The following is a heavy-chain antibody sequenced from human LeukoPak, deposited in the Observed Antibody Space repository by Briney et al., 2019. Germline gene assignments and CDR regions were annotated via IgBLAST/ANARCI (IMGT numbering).Heavy chain of an antibody. CDR1: GFTFSSYS. CDR2: ISSGSSYI. Sequence: PGGSLRLSCATSGFTFSSYSMNWVRQAPGKGLEWVSSISSGSSYIYYADSVKGRFTISRDNAKNSLYLQMNSLRAEDTAVYYCARDPFGGVGDYNDAFDIWGQGTMVTVSS. V-gene: IGHV3-21*01. J-gene: IGHJ3*02. CDR3: ARDPFGGVGDYNDAFDI. D-gene: IGHD4-17*01.